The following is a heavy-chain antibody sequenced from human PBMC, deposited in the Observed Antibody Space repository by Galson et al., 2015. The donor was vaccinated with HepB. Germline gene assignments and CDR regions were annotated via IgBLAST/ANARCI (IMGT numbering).Heavy chain of an antibody. J-gene: IGHJ1*01. D-gene: IGHD3-10*01. V-gene: IGHV1-69*13. CDR2: IIPIFGTA. CDR1: GGTFSSYS. Sequence: SVKVSCKASGGTFSSYSIIRVRQAPGQGLEWMGGIIPIFGTANYAQKFQGRVTIAADESTSTAYMVLRSLRYEDTAVYYCAYFTSGSAEDLHYWGQGTLVTVSS. CDR3: AYFTSGSAEDLHY.